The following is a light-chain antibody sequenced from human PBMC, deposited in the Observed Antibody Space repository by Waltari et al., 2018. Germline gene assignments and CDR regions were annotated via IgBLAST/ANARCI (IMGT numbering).Light chain of an antibody. CDR1: NIGYKG. V-gene: IGLV3-21*02. J-gene: IGLJ3*02. CDR3: QVWDNSSDHVV. CDR2: DDY. Sequence: SYALAQPPSVSVAPGQTAKITCGGDNIGYKGVHWYQQKPGQAPLLVIYDDYDRPAGTPERVSGSNSGNTATLTISRVEAGDEGDYYGQVWDNSSDHVVCGGGTKLTVL.